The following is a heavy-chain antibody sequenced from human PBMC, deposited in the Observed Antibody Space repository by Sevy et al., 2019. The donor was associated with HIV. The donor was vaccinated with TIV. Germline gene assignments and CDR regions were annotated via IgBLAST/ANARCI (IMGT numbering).Heavy chain of an antibody. CDR3: VRAQKGQYSAYDGAGYYGMDV. CDR1: GFSFNTFS. J-gene: IGHJ6*02. CDR2: ISSSSNYI. Sequence: GGSLRLSCAASGFSFNTFSMNWVHQRPEKGLEWVSSISSSSNYIFYADSVKGRFTISRDNAKDSLYLRMNSLRAEDTAVYYGVRAQKGQYSAYDGAGYYGMDVWGPGTTVTVSS. V-gene: IGHV3-21*01. D-gene: IGHD5-12*01.